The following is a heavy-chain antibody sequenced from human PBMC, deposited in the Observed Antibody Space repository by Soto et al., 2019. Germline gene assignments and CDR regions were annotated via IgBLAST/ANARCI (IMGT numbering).Heavy chain of an antibody. CDR3: ARVDGSGSYYRDY. CDR2: IIPIFGTA. CDR1: GGTFSSYA. V-gene: IGHV1-69*06. Sequence: SVKVSCKASGGTFSSYAISWVRQAPGQGLEWMGGIIPIFGTANYAQKFQGRVTITADKSTSTAYMELSSLRSEDTAADYCARVDGSGSYYRDYWGQGTRGTFSS. D-gene: IGHD3-10*01. J-gene: IGHJ4*02.